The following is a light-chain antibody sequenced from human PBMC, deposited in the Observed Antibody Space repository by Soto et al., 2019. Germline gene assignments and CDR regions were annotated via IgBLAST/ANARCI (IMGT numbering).Light chain of an antibody. V-gene: IGKV4-1*01. CDR3: QQYYDIAYT. CDR1: QTVVSSASSQSY. Sequence: DIVLTQSPASLAESLGELAAINCKSSQTVVSSASSQSYLAWYQEKPGQPPNLLIYWASTRESGIPDRFIGSWSGTDFTLTNNNQQVEYVAVYYGQQYYDIAYTGGQRTKL. J-gene: IGKJ2*01. CDR2: WAS.